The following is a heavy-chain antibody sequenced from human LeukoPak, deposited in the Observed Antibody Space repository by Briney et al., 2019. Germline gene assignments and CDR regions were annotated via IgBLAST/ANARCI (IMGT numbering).Heavy chain of an antibody. J-gene: IGHJ3*02. D-gene: IGHD3-22*01. CDR1: AGSINSGDYY. CDR2: IYSPGT. CDR3: ARGIGTSYDSSRDAFDI. V-gene: IGHV4-61*02. Sequence: SQTLSLTCTVSAGSINSGDYYWSWIRQPAGKGLEWIGRIYSPGTNYNYNPSVKSRVTISIDTSKNQFSLKLTSVTAAHTAVYYCARGIGTSYDSSRDAFDIWGQGTMVTVSS.